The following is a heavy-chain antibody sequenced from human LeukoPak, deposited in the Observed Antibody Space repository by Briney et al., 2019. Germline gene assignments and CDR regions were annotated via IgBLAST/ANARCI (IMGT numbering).Heavy chain of an antibody. Sequence: SETLSLTXTVSGGPISNNFYYWGWIRQPPGEGLEWIGSIYYSGSTFYNPSLQSRVTVSIDTSNSQLSLSLTSVTAADTAVYYCARTLRLGELWDWGQGSLVTVSS. D-gene: IGHD3-16*01. CDR2: IYYSGST. J-gene: IGHJ4*02. V-gene: IGHV4-39*01. CDR1: GGPISNNFYY. CDR3: ARTLRLGELWD.